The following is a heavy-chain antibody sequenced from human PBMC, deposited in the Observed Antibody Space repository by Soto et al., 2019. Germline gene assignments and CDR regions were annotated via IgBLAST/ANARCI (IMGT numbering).Heavy chain of an antibody. D-gene: IGHD3-3*01. V-gene: IGHV3-23*01. CDR1: GFTFSSYA. CDR2: ISGSGGST. J-gene: IGHJ5*02. Sequence: GGSLRLSCASSGFTFSSYATSWVRQAPGKGLEWVSAISGSGGSTYYADSVKGRFTISRDNSKNTLYLQMNSLRAEDTAVYYCAKDIWIFGVSWFDPWGQGTLVTVSS. CDR3: AKDIWIFGVSWFDP.